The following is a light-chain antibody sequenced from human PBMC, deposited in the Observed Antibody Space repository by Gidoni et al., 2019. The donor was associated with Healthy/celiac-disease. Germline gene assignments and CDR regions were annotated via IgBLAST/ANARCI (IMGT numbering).Light chain of an antibody. CDR2: AAP. Sequence: DIQMTQSPSSLSASVLDRVTIYGRASQGISNYLAWYQPKPGKVPKLLIYAAPPWQSRVPARFSGSASRTDFPLTISSLQPEDVATYYCQKYNSAPPLTFGGGTKVEIK. J-gene: IGKJ4*01. V-gene: IGKV1-27*01. CDR1: QGISNY. CDR3: QKYNSAPPLT.